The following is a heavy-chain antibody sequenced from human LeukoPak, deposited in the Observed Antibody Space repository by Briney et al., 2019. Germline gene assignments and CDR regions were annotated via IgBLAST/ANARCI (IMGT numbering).Heavy chain of an antibody. Sequence: GGSLRLSCAASGFTFDNYAMHWVRQAPGKGLEWVSGISWSSGSIGYADSVKGRFTISRDNAKNSLYLQMNSLRADDTALYYCARVGEDVEMTPIPLDYWGQGTLVTVSS. J-gene: IGHJ4*02. D-gene: IGHD5-24*01. CDR1: GFTFDNYA. CDR2: ISWSSGSI. CDR3: ARVGEDVEMTPIPLDY. V-gene: IGHV3-9*01.